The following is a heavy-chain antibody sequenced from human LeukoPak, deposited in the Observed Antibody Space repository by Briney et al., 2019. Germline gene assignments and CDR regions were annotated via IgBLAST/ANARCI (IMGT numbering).Heavy chain of an antibody. CDR3: ARDPRGAAAGSFDY. CDR1: GFTFSSYA. CDR2: ISSNGGST. D-gene: IGHD6-13*01. Sequence: GGSLRLSCAVSGFTFSSYAMHWVRQAPGKGLEYVSAISSNGGSTYYANSVKGRFTISRDNSKNTLYLQMGSLRAEDMAVYYCARDPRGAAAGSFDYWGQGTLVTVSS. V-gene: IGHV3-64*01. J-gene: IGHJ4*02.